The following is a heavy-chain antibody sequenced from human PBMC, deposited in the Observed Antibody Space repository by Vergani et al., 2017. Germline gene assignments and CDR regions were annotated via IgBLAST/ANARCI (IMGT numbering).Heavy chain of an antibody. CDR3: ASWMYYYDSSGYMD. CDR2: IYYSGST. J-gene: IGHJ4*02. V-gene: IGHV4-39*01. D-gene: IGHD3-22*01. Sequence: QLQLQESGPGLVKPSETLSLTCTVSGGSISSSSYYWGWIRQPPGKGLEWIGSIYYSGSTYYNPSLKSRVTISVDTSKNQFCLKLSSVTAADTAVYYCASWMYYYDSSGYMDWGQGTLVTVSS. CDR1: GGSISSSSYY.